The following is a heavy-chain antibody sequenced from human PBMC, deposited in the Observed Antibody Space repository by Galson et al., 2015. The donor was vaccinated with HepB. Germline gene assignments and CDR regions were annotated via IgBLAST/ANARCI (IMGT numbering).Heavy chain of an antibody. CDR1: GYTLTELS. CDR2: FDPEDGET. J-gene: IGHJ4*02. Sequence: SVKVSCKVSGYTLTELSMHWVRQAPGKGLEWMGGFDPEDGETIYAQKFQGRVTMTEDTSTDTAYMELSSLRSEDTAMYYCATAVEMAEFFDYWGQGTLVTVSS. D-gene: IGHD5-24*01. V-gene: IGHV1-24*01. CDR3: ATAVEMAEFFDY.